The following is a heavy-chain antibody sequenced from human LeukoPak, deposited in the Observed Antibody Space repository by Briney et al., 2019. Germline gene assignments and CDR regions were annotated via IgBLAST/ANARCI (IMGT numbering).Heavy chain of an antibody. CDR3: ARDRSSGYSWFDP. J-gene: IGHJ5*02. Sequence: GGSLRLSCAASGFTFSSYWMHWVRQAPGKGLEWVSRISNDGSSTSYADSVKGRFTISRDKAKNTLYLQMNSLRAEDTAVYYCARDRSSGYSWFDPWGQGTLVTVSS. V-gene: IGHV3-74*01. CDR1: GFTFSSYW. D-gene: IGHD3-22*01. CDR2: ISNDGSST.